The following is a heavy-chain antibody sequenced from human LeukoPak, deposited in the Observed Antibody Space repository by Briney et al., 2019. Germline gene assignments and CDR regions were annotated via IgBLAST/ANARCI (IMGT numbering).Heavy chain of an antibody. J-gene: IGHJ4*02. CDR1: GFTFSGSG. V-gene: IGHV3-73*01. Sequence: GGSLRLSCATSGFTFSGSGVHWVRQASGKGLEWVGRIKSKANNYATAYAASVKGRFTISRDDLKTTAYLQMNSLKTEDTAVYYCVRLESYDSASWGQGTLVTVSS. D-gene: IGHD1-1*01. CDR2: IKSKANNYAT. CDR3: VRLESYDSAS.